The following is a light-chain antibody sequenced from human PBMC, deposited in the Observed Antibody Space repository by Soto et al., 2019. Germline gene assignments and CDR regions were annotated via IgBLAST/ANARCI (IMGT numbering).Light chain of an antibody. V-gene: IGLV2-14*01. CDR2: EVS. CDR1: SSDIGGYKY. CDR3: QVWDGSSHHQV. J-gene: IGLJ3*02. Sequence: QSALTQPASVSGSPGQSITISCTGTSSDIGGYKYVSWYQQHPGKVPKLIIFEVSNRPSGVSERFSGSNSGNTATLTISRVEVGDGADYYCQVWDGSSHHQVFGGGTKLTVL.